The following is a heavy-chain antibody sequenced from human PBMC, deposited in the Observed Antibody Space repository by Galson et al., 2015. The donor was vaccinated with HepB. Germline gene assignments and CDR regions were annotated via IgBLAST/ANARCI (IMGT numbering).Heavy chain of an antibody. D-gene: IGHD6-13*01. CDR1: GGTFSSYA. V-gene: IGHV1-69*13. CDR2: IIHIFGTA. CDR3: ARTGYSSSWYDKNY. J-gene: IGHJ4*02. Sequence: SVKVSCKASGGTFSSYAISWVRQAPGKGLEWMGGIIHIFGTANYAQKFQGRVTITADESTSTAYMELSSLRSEDTAVHYCARTGYSSSWYDKNYWGQGTLVTVSS.